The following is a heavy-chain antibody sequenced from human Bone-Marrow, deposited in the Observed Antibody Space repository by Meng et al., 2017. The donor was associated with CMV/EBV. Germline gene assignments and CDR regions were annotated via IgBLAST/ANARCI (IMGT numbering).Heavy chain of an antibody. Sequence: GGSLRLSCAGSGFTFSTYNMNWVRRAPGKGLEWVSSISSSSTYIYYADSVKGRFTISRDNAKNSLYLQMNSLRAEDTAVYYCATGVRIVRMAADETVGDDYWGQGTLVTFSS. D-gene: IGHD6-13*01. J-gene: IGHJ4*02. CDR3: ATGVRIVRMAADETVGDDY. V-gene: IGHV3-21*01. CDR2: ISSSSTYI. CDR1: GFTFSTYN.